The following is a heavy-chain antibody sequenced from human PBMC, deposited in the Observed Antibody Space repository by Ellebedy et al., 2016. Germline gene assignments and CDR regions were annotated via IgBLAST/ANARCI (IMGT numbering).Heavy chain of an antibody. J-gene: IGHJ1*01. CDR2: IWYDGSNK. Sequence: GESLKISXAASGFTFSSYGMHWVRQAPGKGLEWVAVIWYDGSNKYYADSVKGRFTISRDNSKNTLYLQMNSLRAEDTAVYYCARESIAAAGTGYFQHWGQGTLVTVSS. V-gene: IGHV3-33*01. CDR1: GFTFSSYG. CDR3: ARESIAAAGTGYFQH. D-gene: IGHD6-13*01.